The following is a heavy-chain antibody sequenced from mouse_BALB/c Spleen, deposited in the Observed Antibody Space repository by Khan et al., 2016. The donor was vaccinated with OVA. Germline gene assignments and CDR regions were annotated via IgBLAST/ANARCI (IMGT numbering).Heavy chain of an antibody. CDR1: GYSFTSYY. J-gene: IGHJ3*01. D-gene: IGHD1-1*01. Sequence: VQLKESGPELMKPGASVKISCKASGYSFTSYYIHWVKQSHGKTLEWIGYIDPFNGGSTYNQNFKGKATLTVDKSSSTAYMHLSSLTSEDSAVYYCTRHGSTSWFAYWGQGTLVTVSA. CDR2: IDPFNGGS. V-gene: IGHV1-31*01. CDR3: TRHGSTSWFAY.